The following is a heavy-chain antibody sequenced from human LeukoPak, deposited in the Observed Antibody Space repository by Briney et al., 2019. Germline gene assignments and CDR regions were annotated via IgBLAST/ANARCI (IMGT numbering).Heavy chain of an antibody. D-gene: IGHD3-3*01. J-gene: IGHJ6*03. V-gene: IGHV1-69*05. CDR2: IIPIFGTA. CDR3: ARGQSALRFLDYYMDV. Sequence: ASVKVSCKASGGTFSSYAISWVRQAPGQGLEWMGGIIPIFGTANYAQKFQGRGTITTDETTSTAYMELSSLRSEDTAVYYCARGQSALRFLDYYMDVWGKGTTVTVSS. CDR1: GGTFSSYA.